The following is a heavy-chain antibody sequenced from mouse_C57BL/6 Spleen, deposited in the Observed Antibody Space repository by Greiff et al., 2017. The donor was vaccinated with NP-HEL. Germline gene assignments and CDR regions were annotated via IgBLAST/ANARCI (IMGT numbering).Heavy chain of an antibody. D-gene: IGHD2-5*01. CDR3: TRSRSNYSAWFAY. CDR2: IDPETGGT. CDR1: GYTFTDYE. V-gene: IGHV1-15*01. J-gene: IGHJ3*01. Sequence: VQLQQSGAELVRPGASVTLSCKASGYTFTDYEMHWVKQTPVHGLEWIGAIDPETGGTAYNQKFKGKAILTADKSSSTAYMELRSLTSEDSAVYYCTRSRSNYSAWFAYWGQGTLVTVSA.